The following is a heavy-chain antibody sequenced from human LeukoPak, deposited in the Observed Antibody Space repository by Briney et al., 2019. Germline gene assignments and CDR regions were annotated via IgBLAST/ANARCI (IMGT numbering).Heavy chain of an antibody. J-gene: IGHJ4*02. Sequence: GGSLRLSCAASGFTFSSYSMNWVRQAPGKGLEWVSSISSSSSYIYYADSVKGRFTISRDNARNSLYLQMNSLRAEDTAVYYCARGPYTSGHYFDYWGQGTLATVSS. CDR2: ISSSSSYI. D-gene: IGHD6-19*01. CDR3: ARGPYTSGHYFDY. CDR1: GFTFSSYS. V-gene: IGHV3-21*01.